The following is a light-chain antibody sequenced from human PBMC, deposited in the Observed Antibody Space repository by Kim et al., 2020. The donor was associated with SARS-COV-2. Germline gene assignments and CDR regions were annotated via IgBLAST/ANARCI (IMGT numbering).Light chain of an antibody. CDR1: GSIYD. J-gene: IGLJ2*01. V-gene: IGLV1-40*01. Sequence: QSVLTQPPSVSGAPGQTVTISCSGSGSIYDVHWYQQLPGTAPRLLIYNNNNRPSGVPDRFSAYRSGTSAALTIAGLQAEDAADYYCQSYDSNNSGVFGGGTKVTVL. CDR3: QSYDSNNSGV. CDR2: NNN.